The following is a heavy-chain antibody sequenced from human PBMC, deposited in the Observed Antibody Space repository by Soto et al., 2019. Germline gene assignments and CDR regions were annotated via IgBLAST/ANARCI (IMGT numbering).Heavy chain of an antibody. D-gene: IGHD5-12*01. J-gene: IGHJ5*02. CDR3: ARVRGYSGYDGTTNWFDP. V-gene: IGHV4-59*01. CDR2: TYYSGST. Sequence: PSETLSLTCTVSGGSISTYYWSRIRQPPGKGLEWIGYTYYSGSTNYNPSLKSRVTISVDTSKNQFSLKLSSVTAADTAVYYCARVRGYSGYDGTTNWFDPWGQGTLVTVSS. CDR1: GGSISTYY.